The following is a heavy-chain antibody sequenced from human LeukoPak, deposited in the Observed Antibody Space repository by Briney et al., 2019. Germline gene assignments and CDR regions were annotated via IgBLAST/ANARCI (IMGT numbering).Heavy chain of an antibody. V-gene: IGHV1-2*06. D-gene: IGHD1-26*01. CDR3: GREVYGSNFEY. CDR1: GYTFTGYY. Sequence: ASVKVSCKASGYTFTGYYMHWVRQAPGQGLEWMGRINPNSGGTNYAQKFQGRVTMTRDTSISTAYMELSRLRSDDTAMYYCGREVYGSNFEYWGKEPRVTVS. CDR2: INPNSGGT. J-gene: IGHJ4*02.